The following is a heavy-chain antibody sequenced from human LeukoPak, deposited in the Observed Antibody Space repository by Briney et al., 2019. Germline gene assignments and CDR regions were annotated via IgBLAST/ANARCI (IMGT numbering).Heavy chain of an antibody. CDR3: AIDPDYGGNSDFGC. CDR2: IYPGDSNT. J-gene: IGHJ4*02. CDR1: GYSFTSQW. Sequence: GESLKISCKGSGYSFTSQWIGWVRQMPGQGLEWMGIIYPGDSNTNYSPAFQGQVTISVDKSINTAYLQWSSLKASDTAMYYCAIDPDYGGNSDFGCWGQGTLVTVSS. D-gene: IGHD4-23*01. V-gene: IGHV5-51*01.